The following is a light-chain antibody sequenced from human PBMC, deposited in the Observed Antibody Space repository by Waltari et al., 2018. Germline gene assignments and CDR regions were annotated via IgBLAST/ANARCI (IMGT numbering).Light chain of an antibody. CDR1: QSIRSY. CDR3: QQRYSTPRT. CDR2: AAS. J-gene: IGKJ2*01. Sequence: DIQMTQSPSSLSASVGDRVTITCRASQSIRSYLNWYQQKPGKAPKLLIYAASSLQSGVPSRFSGSGSVTDFTLTISSLQPEDFATYYCQQRYSTPRTFGQGTKLEI. V-gene: IGKV1-39*01.